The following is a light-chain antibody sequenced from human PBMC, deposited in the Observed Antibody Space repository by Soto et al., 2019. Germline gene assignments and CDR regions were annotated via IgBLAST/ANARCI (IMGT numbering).Light chain of an antibody. V-gene: IGLV1-47*01. CDR1: SSNIGSNY. J-gene: IGLJ2*01. Sequence: QSVLTQPPSASGTPGQRVTISCSGSSSNIGSNYVYWYQQLPGTAPKLLIYRNNQRRSGVPDRFSGSKSGTSASLAISGLRSEDEADYYCAAWDDSLSVPFGGGTKLTVL. CDR2: RNN. CDR3: AAWDDSLSVP.